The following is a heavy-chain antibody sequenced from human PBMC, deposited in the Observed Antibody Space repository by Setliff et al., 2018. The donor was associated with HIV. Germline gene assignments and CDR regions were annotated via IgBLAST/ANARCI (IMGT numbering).Heavy chain of an antibody. CDR3: ARGVVLMGITTRWFDP. J-gene: IGHJ5*02. CDR1: GGSFSGYY. D-gene: IGHD3-22*01. CDR2: INHSGNI. Sequence: PSETLSLTCAVYGGSFSGYYWSWIRQPPGKGLEWIGEINHSGNINYTPSLKSRVTISVDTSKSQFSLKLTSVSAADTAVYYCARGVVLMGITTRWFDPWGQGTLVTVSS. V-gene: IGHV4-34*01.